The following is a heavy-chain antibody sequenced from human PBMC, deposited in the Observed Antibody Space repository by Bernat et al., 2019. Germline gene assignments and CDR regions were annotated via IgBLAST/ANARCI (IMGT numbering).Heavy chain of an antibody. CDR2: ISYDGSNK. CDR1: GFTFRSYG. Sequence: VQLLESGGDLVQPGGSLRLSCAASGFTFRSYGMHWVRQAPGKGLGWVAVISYDGSNKYYADSGKGRFTISRENSKRTLYMQMNSLGAEDVAVYYCTRSRGKQWLKDAFDIWGQGPMVTVSS. J-gene: IGHJ3*02. V-gene: IGHV3-30*03. CDR3: TRSRGKQWLKDAFDI. D-gene: IGHD6-19*01.